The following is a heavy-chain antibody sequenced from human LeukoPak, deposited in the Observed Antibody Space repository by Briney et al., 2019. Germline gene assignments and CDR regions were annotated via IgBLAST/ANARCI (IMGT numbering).Heavy chain of an antibody. J-gene: IGHJ5*02. Sequence: SETLSLTCTVSGGSISSGSYYWSWIRQPAGKGLEWIGRIYTSGSTNYNPSLKSRVTISVDTSKNQFSLKLSSVTAADTAVYYCAREVTPNWGLGDWFDPWDQGTLVTVSS. CDR3: AREVTPNWGLGDWFDP. V-gene: IGHV4-61*02. D-gene: IGHD7-27*01. CDR2: IYTSGST. CDR1: GGSISSGSYY.